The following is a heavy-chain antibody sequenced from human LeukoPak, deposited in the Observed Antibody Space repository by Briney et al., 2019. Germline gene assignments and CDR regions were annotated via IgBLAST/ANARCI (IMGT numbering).Heavy chain of an antibody. CDR1: GGSISSYQ. CDR2: INHSGST. CDR3: ARESRGSYPFDY. Sequence: SETLSLTCTVSGGSISSYQWSWIRQPPGKGLEWIGEINHSGSTNYNPSLKSRVTISVDTSKNQFSLKLSSVTAADTAVYYCARESRGSYPFDYWGQGTLVTVSS. J-gene: IGHJ4*02. D-gene: IGHD1-26*01. V-gene: IGHV4-34*01.